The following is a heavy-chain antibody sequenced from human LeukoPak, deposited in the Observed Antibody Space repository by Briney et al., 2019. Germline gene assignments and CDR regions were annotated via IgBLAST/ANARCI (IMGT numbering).Heavy chain of an antibody. CDR1: GFTFSSYW. V-gene: IGHV3-74*01. CDR3: TRGSGGWWSDY. Sequence: PGGSLRLSCAASGFTFSSYWMHWVHQAPGKGLVWVSRINSDGTTTSYADSVKGRFTISRDNAKNTLYLQMNSLRAEDMAIYCCTRGSGGWWSDYWGQGTLVTVSS. D-gene: IGHD6-19*01. J-gene: IGHJ4*02. CDR2: INSDGTTT.